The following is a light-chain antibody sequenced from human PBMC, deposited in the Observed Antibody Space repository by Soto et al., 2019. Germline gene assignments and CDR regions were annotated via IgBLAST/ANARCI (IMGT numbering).Light chain of an antibody. J-gene: IGKJ3*01. CDR1: QGISSY. CDR2: AAS. V-gene: IGKV1-9*01. CDR3: QQRNSYSQFS. Sequence: DIQLTQSPSFLSASVGDRVTITCRARQGISSYLAWYQQKPGKAPKLLIYAASTLQRGVPSRFSGSGSGTEVSLSISRLKPEDSATYYGQQRNSYSQFSFGPGTKVDIK.